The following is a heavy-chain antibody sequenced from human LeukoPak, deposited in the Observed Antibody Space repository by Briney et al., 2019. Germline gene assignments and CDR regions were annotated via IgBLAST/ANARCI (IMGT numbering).Heavy chain of an antibody. J-gene: IGHJ4*02. CDR2: FDPEDGET. D-gene: IGHD3-10*01. CDR1: GYTLTELS. V-gene: IGHV1-24*01. Sequence: GASVKVSCKVSGYTLTELSMHWVRQAPGKGLEWMGGFDPEDGETIYAQKFQGRVTMTEDTSTDTAYMELSSLRSEHTAVYYCATRRTYGSGYYFDYWGQGTLVTVSS. CDR3: ATRRTYGSGYYFDY.